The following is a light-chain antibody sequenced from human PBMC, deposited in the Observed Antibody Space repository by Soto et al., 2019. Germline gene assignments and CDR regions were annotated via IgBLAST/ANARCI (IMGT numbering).Light chain of an antibody. V-gene: IGLV1-51*01. CDR3: GTWDTSPSGDVI. J-gene: IGLJ2*01. CDR2: DND. CDR1: SSNIGKNY. Sequence: QSVLTQPPSVSAAPGQKVTISCSGSSSNIGKNYVSWYQQFPGRAPKLLIYDNDQRPSGIPDRFSGSKSGTSATLGITGLQTGDEADYYCGTWDTSPSGDVIFGGGTKLTVL.